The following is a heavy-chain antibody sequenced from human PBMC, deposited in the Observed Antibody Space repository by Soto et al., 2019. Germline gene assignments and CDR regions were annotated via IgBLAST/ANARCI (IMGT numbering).Heavy chain of an antibody. CDR3: SIGSWSAETFDV. Sequence: QVHLIQSGAEVKKPGSSVKVSCKAAGGTFNTYTLFWVRQAPGHGLEWMGRIIPMLPVTNSAQKFQGRLTLTAHNPTGTAFMELTSLTSDATAVYYCSIGSWSAETFDVWGQGTMVTVSS. D-gene: IGHD2-2*01. CDR1: GGTFNTYT. V-gene: IGHV1-69*02. CDR2: IIPMLPVT. J-gene: IGHJ3*01.